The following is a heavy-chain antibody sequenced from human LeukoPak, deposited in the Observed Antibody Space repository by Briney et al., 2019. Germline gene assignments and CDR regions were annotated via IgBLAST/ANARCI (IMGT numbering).Heavy chain of an antibody. CDR2: ISAYNGNT. V-gene: IGHV1-18*01. CDR1: GYTFTSYG. CDR3: ARDQYYDSSGYVDY. J-gene: IGHJ4*02. D-gene: IGHD3-22*01. Sequence: AASVKVSCKASGYTFTSYGISWARQAPGQGLEWMGWISAYNGNTNYAQKLQGRVTMTTDTSTSTAYMELRSLRSDDTAVYYCARDQYYDSSGYVDYWGQGTLVTVSS.